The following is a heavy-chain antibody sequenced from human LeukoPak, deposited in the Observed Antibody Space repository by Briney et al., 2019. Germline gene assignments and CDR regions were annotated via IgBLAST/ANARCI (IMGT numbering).Heavy chain of an antibody. J-gene: IGHJ4*02. CDR1: GGSFSGYY. D-gene: IGHD3-10*01. CDR3: ASDRIWFGESTNEY. V-gene: IGHV4-34*01. Sequence: SETLSLTCAVSGGSFSGYYWNRIRQSPGKGLEWIGEINHSGSTHYNPSLKSRVTISVDTSKNQFSLNLNSVTAADTAFYHCASDRIWFGESTNEYWGQGTLVTVSS. CDR2: INHSGST.